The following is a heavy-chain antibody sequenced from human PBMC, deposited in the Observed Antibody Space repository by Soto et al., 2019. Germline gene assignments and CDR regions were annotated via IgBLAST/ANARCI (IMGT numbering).Heavy chain of an antibody. J-gene: IGHJ1*01. V-gene: IGHV3-30-3*01. D-gene: IGHD2-21*02. CDR3: ARSVVTAIPHYFQY. CDR1: GFTFSSYS. Sequence: VQLVESGGGVVQPGRSLRLSCAASGFTFSSYSMHWVRQAPGKGLEWVALISYDGSNEYYADSVKGRFSISRDNSKNTLYLQMNSLRAEDTAVYYCARSVVTAIPHYFQYWGQGTLVTVSS. CDR2: ISYDGSNE.